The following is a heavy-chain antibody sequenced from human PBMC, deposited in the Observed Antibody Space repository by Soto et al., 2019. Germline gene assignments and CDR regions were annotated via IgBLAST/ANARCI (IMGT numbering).Heavy chain of an antibody. J-gene: IGHJ5*02. V-gene: IGHV3-30*03. D-gene: IGHD6-13*01. Sequence: QVQLVESGGGVVQPGRSLRLSCAASGFTFSSYGMHWVRQAPGKGLEWVAVISYDGSNKYNADTVKGRFTISRDNYKNTLYLQMNSQRAEDTAVYYCATRIAAARQEDNWFDPWGQGTLVTVST. CDR3: ATRIAAARQEDNWFDP. CDR1: GFTFSSYG. CDR2: ISYDGSNK.